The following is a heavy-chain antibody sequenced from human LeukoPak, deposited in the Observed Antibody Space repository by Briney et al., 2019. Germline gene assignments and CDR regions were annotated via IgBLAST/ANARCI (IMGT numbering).Heavy chain of an antibody. Sequence: PGGSLRLSCAASGFTFSNAWMSWVRQAPGNGLEWLGRIKSKTDGGTTDYAAPVKGRFTISRDDSKNTLYLQMNSLKTEDTAVYYCVGYRSGGNCPNAFDIWGQGTMVTVSS. V-gene: IGHV3-15*01. D-gene: IGHD2-15*01. CDR1: GFTFSNAW. J-gene: IGHJ3*02. CDR2: IKSKTDGGTT. CDR3: VGYRSGGNCPNAFDI.